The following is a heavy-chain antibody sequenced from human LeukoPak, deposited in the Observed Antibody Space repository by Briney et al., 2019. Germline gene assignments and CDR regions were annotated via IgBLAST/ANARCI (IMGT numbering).Heavy chain of an antibody. D-gene: IGHD1-1*01. CDR3: ARDGNDGFDG. CDR2: INPSGGST. CDR1: GYTFTSYY. J-gene: IGHJ4*02. Sequence: ASVKVSCKASGYTFTSYYMHWVRQAPGQGLEWMGIINPSGGSTSYAHKYQGRVTMTRDTSTSTVYMELSSLRSEDTAVYYCARDGNDGFDGWGQGTLVTVSS. V-gene: IGHV1-46*01.